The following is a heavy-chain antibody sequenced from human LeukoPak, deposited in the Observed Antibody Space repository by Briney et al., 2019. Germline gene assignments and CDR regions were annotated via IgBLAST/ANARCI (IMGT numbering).Heavy chain of an antibody. Sequence: GGSLRLSCAASGFTFSSYWMHWVRQAPGKGLVWVARIDNDGIITSHADSVKGRFTISRDNAKNTLYLQMTSLRAEDTAQYYCARSYGYYRQGTDYWGQGTRVTVSS. D-gene: IGHD1-14*01. CDR1: GFTFSSYW. V-gene: IGHV3-74*01. J-gene: IGHJ4*02. CDR3: ARSYGYYRQGTDY. CDR2: IDNDGIIT.